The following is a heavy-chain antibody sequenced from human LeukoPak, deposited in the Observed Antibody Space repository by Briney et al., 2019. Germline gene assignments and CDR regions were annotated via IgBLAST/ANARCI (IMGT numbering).Heavy chain of an antibody. D-gene: IGHD1-26*01. CDR1: GGSISSYY. CDR3: AVGSGSRDAFDI. J-gene: IGHJ3*02. V-gene: IGHV4-4*07. Sequence: SETLSLTCTVSGGSISSYYWSWIRQPAGKGLEWIGRIYTSGSTNYNPSLKSRVTMSVDTSKNQFSLRLSSVTAADTAVYYCAVGSGSRDAFDIWGQGTMVTVSS. CDR2: IYTSGST.